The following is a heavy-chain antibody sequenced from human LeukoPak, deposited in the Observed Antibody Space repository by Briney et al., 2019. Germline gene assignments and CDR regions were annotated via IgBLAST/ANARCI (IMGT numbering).Heavy chain of an antibody. Sequence: PGGSLRLSCTASGFTFGDYAMTWVRQAPGKGLEWVGFIRSKAYGGTTGYATSVRGKFTISRDDSKSIAYLQMNSLRTGDTAVYYCNSGSGSSDYWGQGTLVTVSS. V-gene: IGHV3-49*04. J-gene: IGHJ4*02. CDR2: IRSKAYGGTT. CDR1: GFTFGDYA. CDR3: NSGSGSSDY. D-gene: IGHD3-10*01.